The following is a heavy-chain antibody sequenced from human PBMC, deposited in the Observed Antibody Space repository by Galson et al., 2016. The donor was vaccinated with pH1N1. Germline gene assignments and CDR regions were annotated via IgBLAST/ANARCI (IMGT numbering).Heavy chain of an antibody. CDR2: INTANGNT. CDR3: ARGGTLMDFWSNYYPNGVDV. D-gene: IGHD3-3*01. Sequence: SVKVSCKASGYSFTDYALHWVRQAPGQRLEWMGWINTANGNTKYLQKFQGRVTITRDTSASTAYMELSGLRSEDTAVYYCARGGTLMDFWSNYYPNGVDVWGQGTTVTVSS. CDR1: GYSFTDYA. V-gene: IGHV1-3*04. J-gene: IGHJ6*02.